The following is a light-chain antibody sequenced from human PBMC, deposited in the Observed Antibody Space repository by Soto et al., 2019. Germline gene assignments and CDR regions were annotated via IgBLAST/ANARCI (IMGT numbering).Light chain of an antibody. J-gene: IGLJ2*01. Sequence: QSVLTQPPSVSAAPGQKVTISRSGSSSNIGNNYVFWYQQLPGTAPKLLIYDNDKRPSGIPDRFSGSKSDTSATLGITGLQTGDEADYYCATWDRSLSVGVFGGGTKVTVL. CDR3: ATWDRSLSVGV. CDR1: SSNIGNNY. CDR2: DND. V-gene: IGLV1-51*01.